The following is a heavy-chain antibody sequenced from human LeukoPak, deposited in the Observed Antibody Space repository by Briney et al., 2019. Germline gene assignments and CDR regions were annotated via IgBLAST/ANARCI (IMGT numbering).Heavy chain of an antibody. CDR1: GFTFDDYA. Sequence: PGGSLRLSCAASGFTFDDYAMHWVRQAPGKGLEWVSLISWDGGSTYYADSVKGRFTISRDNSKNSLYLQMNSLRAEDTALYYCAKDYSNYYYGMDVWGQGTTVTVSS. CDR3: AKDYSNYYYGMDV. V-gene: IGHV3-43D*03. J-gene: IGHJ6*02. D-gene: IGHD2-15*01. CDR2: ISWDGGST.